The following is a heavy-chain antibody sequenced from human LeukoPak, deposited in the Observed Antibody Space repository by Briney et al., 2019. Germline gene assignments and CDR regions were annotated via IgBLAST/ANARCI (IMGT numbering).Heavy chain of an antibody. J-gene: IGHJ5*02. CDR3: ARDGWFGDYNWFDP. D-gene: IGHD3-10*01. CDR1: GFTFSSYS. V-gene: IGHV3-48*01. Sequence: GGFLRLSCAASGFTFSSYSMNWVRQAPGKGLEWVSYISSASNTIYYADSVKGRFTISRDNAKNSLYLQMNSLRAEDTAMYYCARDGWFGDYNWFDPWGQGTLVTVSS. CDR2: ISSASNTI.